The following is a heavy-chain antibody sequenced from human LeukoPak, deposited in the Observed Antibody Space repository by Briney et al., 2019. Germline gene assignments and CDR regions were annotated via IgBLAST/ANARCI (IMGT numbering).Heavy chain of an antibody. D-gene: IGHD5-24*01. CDR3: ARQGDGYNLQPQFDY. J-gene: IGHJ4*02. CDR1: GGSISSSSYY. Sequence: SETLPLTCTVSGGSISSSSYYWGWIRQPPGKGLEWIGCIYYSGSTYYNPSLKSRVTISVDTSKNQFSLKLSSVTAADTAVYYCARQGDGYNLQPQFDYWGQGTLVTVSS. CDR2: IYYSGST. V-gene: IGHV4-39*01.